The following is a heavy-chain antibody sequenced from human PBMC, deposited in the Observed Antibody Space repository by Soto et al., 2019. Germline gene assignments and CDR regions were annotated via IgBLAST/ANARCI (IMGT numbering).Heavy chain of an antibody. CDR3: ARGSVDTVESSGFYEY. J-gene: IGHJ4*02. CDR1: GGSFSAYY. D-gene: IGHD3-22*01. V-gene: IGHV4-34*01. Sequence: SETLSLTCAVYGGSFSAYYWSWIRQPPGKGLEWIGEINHSGGTSYNPSLKSRVTISVDTSKSQFSLKLTSVTAADRAVYYCARGSVDTVESSGFYEYRGQGTPVT. CDR2: INHSGGT.